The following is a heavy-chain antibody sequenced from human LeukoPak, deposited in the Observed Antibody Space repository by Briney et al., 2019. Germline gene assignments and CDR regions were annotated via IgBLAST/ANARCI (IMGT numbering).Heavy chain of an antibody. CDR1: GFTFSTHW. V-gene: IGHV3-74*01. J-gene: IGHJ5*02. D-gene: IGHD2-2*01. Sequence: GGSLRLSCAASGFTFSTHWMHWVRQAPGKGLVWVSLIYSDGTTTSYADSVKGRFSTSRDNAKNTLYLQMNSLKAEDTAVYYCARGLVVAGFDPWGQGTLVTVSS. CDR2: IYSDGTTT. CDR3: ARGLVVAGFDP.